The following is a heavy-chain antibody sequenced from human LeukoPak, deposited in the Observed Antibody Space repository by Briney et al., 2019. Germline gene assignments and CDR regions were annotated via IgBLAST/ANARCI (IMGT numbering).Heavy chain of an antibody. CDR2: INPNSGGT. D-gene: IGHD3-3*01. Sequence: ASVKVSCKASGYTFTGYYMHWVRQAPGQGLEWMGWINPNSGGTNYAQKFRGRVTMTRDTSISTAYMELSRLRSDDTAVYYCAKDHYYDFWSGIRFDYWGQGTLVTVSS. CDR1: GYTFTGYY. CDR3: AKDHYYDFWSGIRFDY. V-gene: IGHV1-2*02. J-gene: IGHJ4*02.